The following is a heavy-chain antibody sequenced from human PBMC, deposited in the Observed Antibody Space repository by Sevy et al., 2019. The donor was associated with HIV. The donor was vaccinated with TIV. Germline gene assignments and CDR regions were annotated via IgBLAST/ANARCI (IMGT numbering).Heavy chain of an antibody. Sequence: GGSLRLSCSASGYTFRNYAMNWVRQAPGKGLKYVSAISSDGGGTYYADSVRGRFTISRDNSKNTPYLQMRSLRVEDTAVYYCVKDPDYDFWRGDYGMDVWGQGTTVTVSS. CDR1: GYTFRNYA. V-gene: IGHV3-64D*06. D-gene: IGHD3-3*01. CDR2: ISSDGGGT. J-gene: IGHJ6*02. CDR3: VKDPDYDFWRGDYGMDV.